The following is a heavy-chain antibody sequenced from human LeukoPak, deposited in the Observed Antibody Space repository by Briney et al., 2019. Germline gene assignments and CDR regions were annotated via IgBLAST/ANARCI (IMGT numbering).Heavy chain of an antibody. D-gene: IGHD6-19*01. CDR2: IISIFGTA. J-gene: IGHJ4*02. CDR1: GGTFSSYA. V-gene: IGHV1-69*05. Sequence: ASVKVSCKASGGTFSSYAISWVRQAPGQGLEWMGRIISIFGTANYAQKFQGRVTITTDESTNTAYMVLSSLRSEDTAVYYCARGNWDSSGWYYDYWGQGTLVAVSS. CDR3: ARGNWDSSGWYYDY.